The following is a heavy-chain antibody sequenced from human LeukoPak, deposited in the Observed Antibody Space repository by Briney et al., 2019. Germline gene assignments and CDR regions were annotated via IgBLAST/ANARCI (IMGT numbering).Heavy chain of an antibody. CDR1: GFTFSSYA. CDR3: AKGDVLRYFDWLSFDY. CDR2: ISGSGGST. J-gene: IGHJ4*02. D-gene: IGHD3-9*01. V-gene: IGHV3-23*01. Sequence: GGSLRLSCAASGFTFSSYAMSWVRQAPGKGLEWVSAISGSGGSTYYADSVKGRFTISRDNSKNTLYLQMNSLRAEDTAVYYCAKGDVLRYFDWLSFDYWGQGTLVTVSS.